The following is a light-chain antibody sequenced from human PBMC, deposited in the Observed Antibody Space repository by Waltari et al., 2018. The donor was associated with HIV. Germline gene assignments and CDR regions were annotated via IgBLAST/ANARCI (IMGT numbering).Light chain of an antibody. CDR3: AVWDDSLSEYV. V-gene: IGLV1-44*01. CDR1: FSNIGSKT. Sequence: QSVLTQPPSASGAPGQRVTISCSVSFSNIGSKTVNWYQQLPGTAPRLLIYGSSQRPSGVPDRFSGSRSDTSASLDISGLHSEDEGDYYCAVWDDSLSEYVFATGTKVFVL. CDR2: GSS. J-gene: IGLJ1*01.